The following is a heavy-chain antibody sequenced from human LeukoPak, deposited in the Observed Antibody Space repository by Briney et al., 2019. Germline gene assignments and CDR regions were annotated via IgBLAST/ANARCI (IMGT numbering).Heavy chain of an antibody. CDR1: GFTFSSYA. CDR2: ISGSGGST. D-gene: IGHD5-24*01. J-gene: IGHJ4*02. V-gene: IGHV3-23*01. Sequence: GGSLRLSCAASGFTFSSYAMSWVRQAPGKGLEWVSAISGSGGSTYYADSVKGRSTIPRDNSKNTLYLQMNSLRAEDTAVYYCAKYIDGYNYWQVPFDYWGQGTLVTVSS. CDR3: AKYIDGYNYWQVPFDY.